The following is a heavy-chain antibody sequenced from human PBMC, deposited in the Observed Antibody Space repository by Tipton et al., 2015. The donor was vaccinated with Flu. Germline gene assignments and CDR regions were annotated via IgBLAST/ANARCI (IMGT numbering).Heavy chain of an antibody. V-gene: IGHV4-34*01. Sequence: TLSLTCAVYGGSFSGYYWSWIRQSPGKGLEWIGEINHRGSPNYNPSLKSRVTISVDTSKNQFSLKVFSVTAADTAVYYCARRDYSNYVSDPKSWFDPWGQGTLVAVSS. J-gene: IGHJ5*02. CDR3: ARRDYSNYVSDPKSWFDP. CDR1: GGSFSGYY. D-gene: IGHD4-11*01. CDR2: INHRGSP.